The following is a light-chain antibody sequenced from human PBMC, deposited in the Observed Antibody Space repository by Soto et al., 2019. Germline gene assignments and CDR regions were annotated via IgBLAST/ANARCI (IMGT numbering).Light chain of an antibody. CDR2: WAS. J-gene: IGKJ4*01. CDR1: QSLLYSSNNKNY. V-gene: IGKV4-1*01. CDR3: QQYYTPPIT. Sequence: EIVLTQSPATLSLSPGERATLSCRASQSLLYSSNNKNYLAWYQQMPGQPPKLLIYWASTRESGVPDRFSGSGSGTDFTLTISSLQAEDVATYYCQQYYTPPITFGGGTKVGIK.